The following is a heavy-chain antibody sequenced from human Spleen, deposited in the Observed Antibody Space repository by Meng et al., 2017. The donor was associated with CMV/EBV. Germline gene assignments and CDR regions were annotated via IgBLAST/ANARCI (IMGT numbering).Heavy chain of an antibody. CDR3: AKDDSGTIDY. J-gene: IGHJ4*02. Sequence: QGQVVGAGGGVVQPGMSLTLSFVVSGFTFSRYCMHWVRQSAGKGLEWVAVISNDGRNKQYVDSVKGRLTISRDNSKNTLYLQMNSLKIEDTGIYYCAKDDSGTIDYWGQGTLVTVSS. V-gene: IGHV3-30*18. D-gene: IGHD1-1*01. CDR1: GFTFSRYC. CDR2: ISNDGRNK.